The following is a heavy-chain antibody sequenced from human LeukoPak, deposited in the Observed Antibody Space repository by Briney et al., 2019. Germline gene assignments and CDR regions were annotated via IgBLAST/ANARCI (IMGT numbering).Heavy chain of an antibody. CDR2: ISPTGSTT. D-gene: IGHD6-6*01. Sequence: LAGGSLRLSCTASGFSFSGHWMHWARQLPGKGLVWVSRISPTGSTTSYADSVKGRFTVSRDNAKNTLYLQVNNLRAEDTAVYYCARGPNSNWSGPDFWGQGTLLTVSS. CDR3: ARGPNSNWSGPDF. J-gene: IGHJ4*02. V-gene: IGHV3-74*01. CDR1: GFSFSGHW.